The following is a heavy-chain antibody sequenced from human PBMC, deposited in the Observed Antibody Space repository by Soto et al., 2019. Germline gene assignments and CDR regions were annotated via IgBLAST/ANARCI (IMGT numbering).Heavy chain of an antibody. CDR1: GFSLSTSGMR. D-gene: IGHD6-13*01. CDR3: ARAWKLTAAGTYGMDV. Sequence: SGPTLVNPTQTLTLTCTFSGFSLSTSGMRVSWIRQPPGKALEWLARMDWDDDKFYSTALKTRLTISKDTSKNQVVLTVTNMDPVDTATYYCARAWKLTAAGTYGMDVWGQGTTVTVSS. CDR2: MDWDDDK. V-gene: IGHV2-70*04. J-gene: IGHJ6*02.